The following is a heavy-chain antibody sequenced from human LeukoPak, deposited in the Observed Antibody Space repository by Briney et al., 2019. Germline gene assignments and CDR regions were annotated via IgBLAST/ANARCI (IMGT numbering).Heavy chain of an antibody. CDR2: INPSGGST. CDR3: ALQTIFGVVIYGMDV. D-gene: IGHD3-3*01. J-gene: IGHJ6*02. V-gene: IGHV1-46*01. Sequence: GASVTVSCTASGYTFTGYYMHWVRQAPGQGLEWMGRINPSGGSTSYAQKFQGRVTMTRDTSTSTVYMELSSLRSEDTAVYYCALQTIFGVVIYGMDVWGQGTTVTVSS. CDR1: GYTFTGYY.